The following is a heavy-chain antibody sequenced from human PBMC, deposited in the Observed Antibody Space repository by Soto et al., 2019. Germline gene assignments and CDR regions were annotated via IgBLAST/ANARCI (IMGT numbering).Heavy chain of an antibody. CDR2: IIPLFGIT. J-gene: IGHJ6*02. D-gene: IGHD3-22*01. V-gene: IGHV1-69*01. CDR1: GGTFTNYA. Sequence: QVQLVQSGAEVKRPGSSVKVSCKASGGTFTNYAITWVRQAPGQGLEWMGGIIPLFGITNYAQKFQGRVTITADESSNAAYRELSSLTSEDTAVYYCVPLQPSTIIGRPGMDVWGQGTTVTVS. CDR3: VPLQPSTIIGRPGMDV.